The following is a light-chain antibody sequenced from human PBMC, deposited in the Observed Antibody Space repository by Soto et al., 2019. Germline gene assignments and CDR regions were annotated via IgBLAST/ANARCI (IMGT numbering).Light chain of an antibody. CDR1: QSVSSSY. Sequence: EIVLTPSPGTLSLSPVERATLSCRASQSVSSSYLAWYQQKPGQAPRLLIYGASSRATGIPDRFSGSGSGTDFTLTISRLEPEDFAVYYCQQYGSSPLITFGQGTRLEIK. V-gene: IGKV3-20*01. CDR2: GAS. J-gene: IGKJ5*01. CDR3: QQYGSSPLIT.